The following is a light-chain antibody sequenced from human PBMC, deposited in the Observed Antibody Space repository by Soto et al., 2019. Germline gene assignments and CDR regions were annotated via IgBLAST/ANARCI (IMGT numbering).Light chain of an antibody. V-gene: IGLV1-40*01. J-gene: IGLJ2*01. Sequence: QSVLTQPPSVSGAPGQRVTISCTGRSANIGAGYHVHWYQQLPGTAPKLLIFDNNNRPSGVPDRFSGSKSGTSASLAITGLQAEDEADYYGQSYHSSLSGSEGFGGGTQLTVL. CDR1: SANIGAGYH. CDR3: QSYHSSLSGSEG. CDR2: DNN.